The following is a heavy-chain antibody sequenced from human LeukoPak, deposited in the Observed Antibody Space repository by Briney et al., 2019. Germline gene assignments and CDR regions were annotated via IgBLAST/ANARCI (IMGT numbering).Heavy chain of an antibody. V-gene: IGHV4-59*01. D-gene: IGHD3-10*01. Sequence: SETLSLTCTVSGGSISSYYWSWIRQPPGKGLEWIGYIYYSGSTNYNPSLKSRVTISVDTSKSQFSLKLSSVTAADTAVYYCARADYYYGSGSYSFRFDPWGQGTLVTVSS. CDR2: IYYSGST. CDR3: ARADYYYGSGSYSFRFDP. CDR1: GGSISSYY. J-gene: IGHJ5*02.